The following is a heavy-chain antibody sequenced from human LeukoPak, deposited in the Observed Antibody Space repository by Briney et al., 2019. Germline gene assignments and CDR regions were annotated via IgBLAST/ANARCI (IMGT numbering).Heavy chain of an antibody. Sequence: MPSETLSLTCTVSGGSISNYYWSWIRQPPGKGLEWIGYIYYSGSTNYNPSLKSRVIISVDTSKNQFSLKLSSAAAADTAVYYCARDYGDYFDYWGQGTLVTVSS. CDR3: ARDYGDYFDY. J-gene: IGHJ4*02. CDR2: IYYSGST. V-gene: IGHV4-59*01. CDR1: GGSISNYY. D-gene: IGHD4-17*01.